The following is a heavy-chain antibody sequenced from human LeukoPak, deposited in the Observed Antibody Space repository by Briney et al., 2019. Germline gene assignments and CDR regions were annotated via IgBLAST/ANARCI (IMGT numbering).Heavy chain of an antibody. J-gene: IGHJ6*02. Sequence: SETLSLTCTVSGGSISSYYWSWIRQPLGKGLEWIGYIYYSGSTNYNPSLKSRVTISVDTSKNQFSLKLSSVTAADTAVYYCARGSLGYYYGSGIPRYYYYGLDVWGQGTTVTVSS. CDR2: IYYSGST. V-gene: IGHV4-59*08. D-gene: IGHD3-10*01. CDR1: GGSISSYY. CDR3: ARGSLGYYYGSGIPRYYYYGLDV.